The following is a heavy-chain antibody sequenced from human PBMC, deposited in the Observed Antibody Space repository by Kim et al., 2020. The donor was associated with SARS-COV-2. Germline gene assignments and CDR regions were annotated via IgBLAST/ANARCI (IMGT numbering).Heavy chain of an antibody. CDR1: GFTVSGYW. CDR2: INSDGTNI. J-gene: IGHJ5*02. V-gene: IGHV3-74*03. D-gene: IGHD1-1*01. CDR3: ARSSETRTTGALDP. Sequence: GGSLRLSCAASGFTVSGYWMNWVRQAPGKGLVWVSRINSDGTNIKYAGSVKGLFTISRDNAKNTVYLQMNSLRAEDTATYYCARSSETRTTGALDPWGQGTLVTVSS.